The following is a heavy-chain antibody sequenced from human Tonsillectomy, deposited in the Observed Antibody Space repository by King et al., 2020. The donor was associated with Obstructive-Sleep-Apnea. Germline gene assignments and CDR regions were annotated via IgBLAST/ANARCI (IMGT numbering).Heavy chain of an antibody. Sequence: VQLVESGGGLVQPGGSLGLSCAASGFTFSSYAMSWVRQAPGKGLEWVSAISGSGGSTYYADSVKGRFTISRDNSKNTLYLQMNSLRAEDTAVYYCAKGFPMVRGVIITPNWFDPWGQGTLVTVSS. D-gene: IGHD3-10*01. CDR3: AKGFPMVRGVIITPNWFDP. CDR2: ISGSGGST. CDR1: GFTFSSYA. J-gene: IGHJ5*02. V-gene: IGHV3-23*04.